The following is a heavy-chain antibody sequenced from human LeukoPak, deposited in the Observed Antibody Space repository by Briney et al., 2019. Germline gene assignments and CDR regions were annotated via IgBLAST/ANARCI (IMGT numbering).Heavy chain of an antibody. CDR3: ARVFRYFDWLPPGAFDI. V-gene: IGHV7-4-1*02. Sequence: ASVKVSCKASGYTFSDYCIYWVRQAPGQGLEWMGWINTNTGNPTYAQGFTGRFVFSLDTSVSTAYLQISSLKAEDTAVYYCARVFRYFDWLPPGAFDIWGQGTMVTVSS. D-gene: IGHD3-9*01. J-gene: IGHJ3*02. CDR2: INTNTGNP. CDR1: GYTFSDYC.